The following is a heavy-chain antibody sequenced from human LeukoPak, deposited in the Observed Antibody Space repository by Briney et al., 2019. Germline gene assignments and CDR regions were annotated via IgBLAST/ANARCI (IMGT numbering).Heavy chain of an antibody. J-gene: IGHJ4*02. Sequence: SKTLSLTCAVYRGSLSGYFWSWIRQPPGTGLEWIGEINYSGSFNYNPPIKSRVTISVDTSKNQFSLKLSSVTAADTAVYYCARGLRITMVRGDYGKYWGQGTLVTVS. CDR3: ARGLRITMVRGDYGKY. V-gene: IGHV4-34*01. CDR1: RGSLSGYF. CDR2: INYSGSF. D-gene: IGHD3-10*01.